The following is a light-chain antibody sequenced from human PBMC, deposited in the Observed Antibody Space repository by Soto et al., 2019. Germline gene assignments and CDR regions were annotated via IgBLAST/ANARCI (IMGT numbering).Light chain of an antibody. CDR1: ETLGNN. CDR3: QQYYSWPCT. Sequence: EIVMTQSPATLSVSPGERATLSCRASETLGNNLAWYQQKPGQAPRLLIYGASTRATGIPAKFGGSGSGTEFTLTISSLQSEDFAVYYCQQYYSWPCTFGQGTMLEIK. CDR2: GAS. V-gene: IGKV3-15*01. J-gene: IGKJ2*02.